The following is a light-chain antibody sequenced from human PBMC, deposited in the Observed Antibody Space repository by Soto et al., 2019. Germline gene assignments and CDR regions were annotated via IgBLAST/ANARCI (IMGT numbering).Light chain of an antibody. Sequence: EIVLTQSPATLSLSPGERATLSCRASQNVYNFFAWYQQKPGQPPRLLIYDASIKATGIPARFSGSGSGTDFTLTISCLEPEDFAGYYCQQRSSWPSFGGGTKVEIK. CDR1: QNVYNF. J-gene: IGKJ4*01. CDR3: QQRSSWPS. CDR2: DAS. V-gene: IGKV3-11*01.